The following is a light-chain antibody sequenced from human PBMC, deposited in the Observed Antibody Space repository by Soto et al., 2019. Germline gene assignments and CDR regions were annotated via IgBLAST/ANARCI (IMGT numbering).Light chain of an antibody. CDR3: KQSYSTPYT. CDR2: AAT. CDR1: QSISTY. V-gene: IGKV1-39*01. J-gene: IGKJ2*01. Sequence: DIQVTQSPSSLSASVGDRVTVTCRSSQSISTYLNWYQQKPGKAPRLLINAATSLQSGVPSRFSGSGSGTDFTLTISSLQPEDLAIYYCKQSYSTPYTFGQGTKLEIK.